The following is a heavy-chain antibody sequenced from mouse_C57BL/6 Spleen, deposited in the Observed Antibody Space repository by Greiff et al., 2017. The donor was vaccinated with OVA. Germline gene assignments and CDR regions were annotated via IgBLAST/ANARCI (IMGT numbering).Heavy chain of an antibody. CDR3: ARSAYYYGSSPHWYFDV. V-gene: IGHV1-77*01. D-gene: IGHD1-1*01. CDR1: GYTFTDYY. Sequence: VQLQQSGAELVKPGASVKISCKASGYTFTDYYINWVKQRLGQGLEWIGKIGPGSGSTYYNEKFKGKATLTADKSSSTAYMQLSSLTSEDSAVYFCARSAYYYGSSPHWYFDVWGTGTTVTVSS. J-gene: IGHJ1*03. CDR2: IGPGSGST.